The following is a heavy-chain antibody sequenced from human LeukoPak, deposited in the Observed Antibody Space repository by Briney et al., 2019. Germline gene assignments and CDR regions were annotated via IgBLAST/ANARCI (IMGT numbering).Heavy chain of an antibody. J-gene: IGHJ4*02. CDR1: GFTSSTAW. V-gene: IGHV3-30-3*01. D-gene: IGHD4-17*01. Sequence: GGSLTLSCAVSGFTSSTAWLTGVRQAPGKGLEWVAVISYDGSNKYYADSVKGRFTISRDNSKNTLYLQMNSLRAEDTAVYYCARTGLATVTTRYYFDYWGQGTLVTVSS. CDR2: ISYDGSNK. CDR3: ARTGLATVTTRYYFDY.